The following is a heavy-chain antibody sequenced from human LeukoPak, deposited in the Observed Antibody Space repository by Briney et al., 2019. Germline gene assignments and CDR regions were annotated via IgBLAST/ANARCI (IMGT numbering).Heavy chain of an antibody. D-gene: IGHD3-3*01. CDR3: AKDAATYYDFWSGYYNHDAFDI. J-gene: IGHJ3*02. Sequence: HPGGSLRLSCAASGFPFSSYAMSWVRQAPGKGLKWVSAISGSGGSTYYADSVKGRFTISRDNSKNTLYLQMNSLRAEDTAVYYCAKDAATYYDFWSGYYNHDAFDIWGQGTMVTVSS. V-gene: IGHV3-23*01. CDR2: ISGSGGST. CDR1: GFPFSSYA.